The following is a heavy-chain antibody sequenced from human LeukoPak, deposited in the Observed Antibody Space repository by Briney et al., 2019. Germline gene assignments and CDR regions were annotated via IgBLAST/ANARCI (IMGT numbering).Heavy chain of an antibody. Sequence: GGSLRLSCAASGFTVSSNYMSWVRQAPGKGLEWVSVIYSGGSTYYADSVKGRFTISRDNSKNTLYLQMNSLRAEDTAVYYCAREEGGDDSRAWALDIWGQGTMVTVSS. CDR3: AREEGGDDSRAWALDI. D-gene: IGHD3-22*01. CDR2: IYSGGST. V-gene: IGHV3-53*01. J-gene: IGHJ3*02. CDR1: GFTVSSNY.